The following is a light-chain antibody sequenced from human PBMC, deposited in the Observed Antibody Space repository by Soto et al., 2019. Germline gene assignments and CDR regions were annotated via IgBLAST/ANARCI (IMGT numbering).Light chain of an antibody. CDR2: EGS. J-gene: IGLJ2*01. Sequence: QSALTQPASVSGSPGQSITISCTGTSSDVGSYNLVSWYQQHPGKAPKLMIYEGSKRPSGVSNLFSGSKSGNTASLTISGLQAEDEADYYCCSYAGSSPYVVFGGGTKVTVL. CDR1: SSDVGSYNL. CDR3: CSYAGSSPYVV. V-gene: IGLV2-23*01.